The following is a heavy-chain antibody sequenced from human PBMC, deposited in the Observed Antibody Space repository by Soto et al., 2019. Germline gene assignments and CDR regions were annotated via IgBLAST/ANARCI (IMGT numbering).Heavy chain of an antibody. CDR3: ERRIALPTMTTFDS. J-gene: IGHJ4*02. CDR2: IFYTGSI. V-gene: IGHV4-31*08. Sequence: QAQLQESGPGLVQPSQTLFLTCTVSRASIASGGYYWSWIRQHPGKGLEWVGTIFYTGSIFYNPSLGSRLTMSHNAAKSQCFLKLTSATAADTGLYCCERRIALPTMTTFDSWGQGNLVTVSS. CDR1: RASIASGGYY. D-gene: IGHD1-1*01.